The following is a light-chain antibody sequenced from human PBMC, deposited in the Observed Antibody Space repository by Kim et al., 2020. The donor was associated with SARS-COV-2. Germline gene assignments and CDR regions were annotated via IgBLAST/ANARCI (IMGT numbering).Light chain of an antibody. J-gene: IGKJ4*01. Sequence: ASVGDRVTITCRASQSISSYLNWYQQKPQKAPKLLIYAASSLQSGVPSRFSGSGSGTDFTLTISSLQPEDFATYYCQQSYSSLLTFGGGTKVDIK. CDR2: AAS. CDR3: QQSYSSLLT. CDR1: QSISSY. V-gene: IGKV1-39*01.